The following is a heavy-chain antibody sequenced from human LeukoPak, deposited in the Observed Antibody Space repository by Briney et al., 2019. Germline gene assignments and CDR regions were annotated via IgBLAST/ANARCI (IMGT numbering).Heavy chain of an antibody. CDR1: GGSISSYY. D-gene: IGHD1-14*01. V-gene: IGHV4-59*01. CDR2: IYYSGST. J-gene: IGHJ4*02. Sequence: SETLSLTCTVSGGSISSYYWSWIRQPPGKGLEWIGYIYYSGSTNYNPSPKSRVTISVDTSKNQFSLKLSSVTAADTAVYYCARRANRFDYWGQGTLVTVSS. CDR3: ARRANRFDY.